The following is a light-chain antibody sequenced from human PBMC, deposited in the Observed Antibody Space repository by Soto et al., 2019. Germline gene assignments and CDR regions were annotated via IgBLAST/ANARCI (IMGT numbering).Light chain of an antibody. V-gene: IGKV3-20*01. CDR1: QSVSSSY. CDR2: GAS. J-gene: IGKJ1*01. Sequence: EIVVTQSPGTLSLSPGERATLSCRASQSVSSSYLAWYQQNRGQAPRLLIYGASSRAPGIPDRFGGSGSGTDFTLTISRLEPEDFAGYYCQQYGSSRWTFGQGTKVEIK. CDR3: QQYGSSRWT.